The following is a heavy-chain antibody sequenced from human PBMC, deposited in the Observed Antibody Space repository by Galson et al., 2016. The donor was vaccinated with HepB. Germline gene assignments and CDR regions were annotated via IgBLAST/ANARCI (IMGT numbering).Heavy chain of an antibody. Sequence: CAISGDSVYNNGAAWVWIRQSPSRVLEWLGRTFYRSTWENHYAGSVKSRITISPDTSRNQFSLHLNSVTPEDTAVYYCARAVMPGRGMDVWGQGTTVTVSS. D-gene: IGHD3-10*01. CDR1: GDSVYNNGAA. CDR3: ARAVMPGRGMDV. J-gene: IGHJ6*02. CDR2: TFYRSTWEN. V-gene: IGHV6-1*01.